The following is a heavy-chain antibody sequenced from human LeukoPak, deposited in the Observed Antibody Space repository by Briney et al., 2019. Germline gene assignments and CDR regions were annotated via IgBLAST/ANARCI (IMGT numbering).Heavy chain of an antibody. Sequence: PGRSLRLSCEASGLPFSSYGMHWVRQAPGKGREGVALNSYDGTNHSYAGSVKGGLTISRDNSKNTLYLQMNSLRAEDRAMYYCAKKQWVVGTLSYHGVEVWGRGITVTVSS. D-gene: IGHD6-19*01. CDR1: GLPFSSYG. CDR2: NSYDGTNH. CDR3: AKKQWVVGTLSYHGVEV. V-gene: IGHV3-30*18. J-gene: IGHJ6*02.